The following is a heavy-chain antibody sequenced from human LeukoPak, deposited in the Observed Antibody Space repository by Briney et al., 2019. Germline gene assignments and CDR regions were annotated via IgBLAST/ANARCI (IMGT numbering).Heavy chain of an antibody. CDR3: ARRSKAVAGLAFDI. J-gene: IGHJ3*02. CDR2: IYYTGNT. V-gene: IGHV4-59*08. Sequence: SETLSLTCTVSGGXISSYYCSWIRQPPGQGLEWIGYIYYTGNTNYNPSLKSRVTISVDTSKNQFSLKLSSVTAADTAVYYCARRSKAVAGLAFDIWGQGTMVTVSS. D-gene: IGHD6-19*01. CDR1: GGXISSYY.